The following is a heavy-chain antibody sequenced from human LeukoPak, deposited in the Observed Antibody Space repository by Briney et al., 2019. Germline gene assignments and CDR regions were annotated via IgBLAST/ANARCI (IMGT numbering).Heavy chain of an antibody. J-gene: IGHJ4*02. CDR2: ISGSGGST. CDR3: AMELDDFWSGYDN. Sequence: SGGSLRLSCAASGFTFSNVWMGWFRQAPGKGLEWVSAISGSGGSTYYADSVKGRFTISRDNSKNTLYLQMNSLRAEDTAVYYCAMELDDFWSGYDNWGQGTLVTVSS. CDR1: GFTFSNVW. D-gene: IGHD3-3*01. V-gene: IGHV3-23*01.